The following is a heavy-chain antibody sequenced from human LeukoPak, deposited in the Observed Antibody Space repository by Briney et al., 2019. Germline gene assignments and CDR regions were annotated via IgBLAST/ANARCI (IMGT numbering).Heavy chain of an antibody. CDR1: GGSISSGGYY. J-gene: IGHJ5*02. V-gene: IGHV4-31*03. CDR3: ARVRWLSLGFVP. D-gene: IGHD3-9*01. Sequence: PSQTLSLTCTVSGGSISSGGYYWSWIRQHPGKGLEWIGYIYYSGSTYYNPSLKSRVTISVDTSKNQFSLKLSSVTAADTAVYYCARVRWLSLGFVPWGQGTLVTVSS. CDR2: IYYSGST.